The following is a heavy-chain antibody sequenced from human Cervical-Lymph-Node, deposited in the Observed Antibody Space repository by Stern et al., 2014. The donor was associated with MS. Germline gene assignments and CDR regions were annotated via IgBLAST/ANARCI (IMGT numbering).Heavy chain of an antibody. Sequence: VQLVQSGAEVKKPGASVKVSCKASGFTFTNHGISWVRQAPGQGLEWLGWIKGYNGNIDFAQKVQGRLIMTTDTSTSTVYMELRSLGFDDTAVYYCARDRGLVGNTTDDYWGQGTLVTVSS. V-gene: IGHV1-18*01. D-gene: IGHD1-26*01. CDR3: ARDRGLVGNTTDDY. J-gene: IGHJ4*02. CDR1: GFTFTNHG. CDR2: IKGYNGNI.